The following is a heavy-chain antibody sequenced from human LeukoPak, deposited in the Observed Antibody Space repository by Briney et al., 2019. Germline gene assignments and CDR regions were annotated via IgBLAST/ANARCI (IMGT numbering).Heavy chain of an antibody. D-gene: IGHD6-13*01. V-gene: IGHV3-7*01. J-gene: IGHJ4*02. CDR1: GFTFSSYW. CDR2: MKYDGSEK. Sequence: RLSCAASGFTFSSYWMSWVRQAPGKGLEWVANMKYDGSEKYYVDSVKGRFTISRDNAKNSLYLQMNSLRAEDTAVYYCARDIEAAGLFLDYWGQGTLVTVSS. CDR3: ARDIEAAGLFLDY.